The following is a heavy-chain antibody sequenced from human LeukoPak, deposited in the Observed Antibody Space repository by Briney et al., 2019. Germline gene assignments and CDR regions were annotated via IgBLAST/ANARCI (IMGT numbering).Heavy chain of an antibody. Sequence: GGSLRLSCAASGFSFSTYVMHWVRQAPGKGLEWVAVISYDGSNKYYADSVKGRFTISRDNSKNTLYLQMNSLRAEDTAVYYCARDGAMRGVATSMDYWGQGTLVTVSS. CDR3: ARDGAMRGVATSMDY. CDR1: GFSFSTYV. V-gene: IGHV3-30*06. CDR2: ISYDGSNK. D-gene: IGHD5-12*01. J-gene: IGHJ4*02.